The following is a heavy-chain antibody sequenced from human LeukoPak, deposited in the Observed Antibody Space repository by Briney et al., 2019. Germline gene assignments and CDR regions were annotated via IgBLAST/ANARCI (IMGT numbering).Heavy chain of an antibody. J-gene: IGHJ4*02. D-gene: IGHD3-16*01. V-gene: IGHV3-53*01. Sequence: GGSLRLSCAASGFTVSSNYMSWIRQAPGKGLEWVSVIYSGGSRYYADSVKGRFSLSRDNSRNALYLQMNSLRADVTAVYYCARSAPLGTHQYYFDYWGQGTLVTVSS. CDR3: ARSAPLGTHQYYFDY. CDR2: IYSGGSR. CDR1: GFTVSSNY.